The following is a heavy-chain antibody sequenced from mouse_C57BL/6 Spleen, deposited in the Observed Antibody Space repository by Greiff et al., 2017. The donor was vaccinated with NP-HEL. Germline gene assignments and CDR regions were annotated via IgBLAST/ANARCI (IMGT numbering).Heavy chain of an antibody. CDR2: ISSGGSYT. D-gene: IGHD2-4*01. CDR1: GFTFSSYG. CDR3: ARQRDDYDGTAMDY. Sequence: EVKLVESGGDLVKPGGSLKLSCAASGFTFSSYGMSWVRQTPDKRLEWVATISSGGSYTYYPDSVKGRFTISRDNAKNTLYLQMSSLKSEDTAMYYCARQRDDYDGTAMDYWGQGTSVTVSS. V-gene: IGHV5-6*01. J-gene: IGHJ4*01.